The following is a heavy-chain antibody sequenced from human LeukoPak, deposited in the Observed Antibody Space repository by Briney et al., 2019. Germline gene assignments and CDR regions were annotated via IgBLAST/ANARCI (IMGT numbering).Heavy chain of an antibody. J-gene: IGHJ4*02. Sequence: PGGSLRLSCAASVFTVSSNYMSWVRQAPGKGLEWVSVIYSGGSTYYADSVKGRFTISRDNSKNTLYLQMNSLRAEDTAVYYCAKDLSGGIAVDLFDYWGQGTLVTVSS. V-gene: IGHV3-53*05. CDR3: AKDLSGGIAVDLFDY. CDR1: VFTVSSNY. D-gene: IGHD6-19*01. CDR2: IYSGGST.